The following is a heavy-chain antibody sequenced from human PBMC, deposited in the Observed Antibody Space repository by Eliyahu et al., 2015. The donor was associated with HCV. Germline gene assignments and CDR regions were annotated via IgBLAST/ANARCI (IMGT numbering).Heavy chain of an antibody. D-gene: IGHD6-13*01. CDR1: GGTFSSYA. CDR3: ARDQQKRYGMDV. Sequence: QVQLVQSGAEVKKPGSSVKVSCKASGGTFSSYAISWVRQAPGQGLEWMGRIIPILGIANYAQKFQGRVTITADKSTSTAYMELSSLRSEDTAVYYCARDQQKRYGMDVWGQGTTVTVSS. V-gene: IGHV1-69*04. CDR2: IIPILGIA. J-gene: IGHJ6*02.